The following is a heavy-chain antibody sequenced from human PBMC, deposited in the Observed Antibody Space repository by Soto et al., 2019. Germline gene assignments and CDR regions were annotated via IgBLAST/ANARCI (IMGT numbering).Heavy chain of an antibody. CDR1: RFRVCDYW. CDR3: AAYCYTMTCTHFHGYS. D-gene: IGHD3-16*02. V-gene: IGHV3-7*03. CDR2: IKQDESDK. Sequence: GGSLRISCAVSRFRVCDYWMSWVRQDPGKGLEWVANIKQDESDKYYVDSVKGRFTISRDNAKNALYLQMNSLGVEDTAVYYCAAYCYTMTCTHFHGYSWGQGTQVTVSS. J-gene: IGHJ5*02.